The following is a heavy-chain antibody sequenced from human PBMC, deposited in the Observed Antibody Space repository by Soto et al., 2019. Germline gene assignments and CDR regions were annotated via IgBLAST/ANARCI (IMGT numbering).Heavy chain of an antibody. CDR1: GFSLTTTGLA. V-gene: IGHV2-5*02. J-gene: IGHJ2*01. CDR3: ARTYYDILTGYYNPWYFDI. D-gene: IGHD3-9*01. CDR2: IYWDDDK. Sequence: QITLKESGPPLVKPTQTLTLTCTFSGFSLTTTGLAVGWIRQPPGKALEWVALIYWDDDKRYSPSLKSRLTITKDTSKNHVVLTMTNMDPMDTATYYCARTYYDILTGYYNPWYFDIWGRGTLVTVSS.